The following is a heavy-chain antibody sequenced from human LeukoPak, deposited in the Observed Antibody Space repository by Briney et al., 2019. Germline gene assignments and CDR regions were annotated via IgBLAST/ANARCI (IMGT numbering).Heavy chain of an antibody. CDR2: IWYDGSNK. V-gene: IGHV3-33*01. Sequence: PGRSLRLSCAASGFTFSSYGMHWVRQAPGKGLEWVAVIWYDGSNKYYADSVKGRFTISRGNSKNTLYLQMNSLRAEDTAVYYCARANPTIDYWGQGTLVTVSS. CDR1: GFTFSSYG. J-gene: IGHJ4*02. CDR3: ARANPTIDY.